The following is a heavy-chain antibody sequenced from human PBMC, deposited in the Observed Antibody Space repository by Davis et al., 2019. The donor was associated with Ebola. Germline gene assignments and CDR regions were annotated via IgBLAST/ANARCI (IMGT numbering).Heavy chain of an antibody. V-gene: IGHV3-23*01. CDR3: ARDYGGNSCYFDY. D-gene: IGHD4-23*01. CDR2: ISGSGGST. Sequence: GESLKISCAATGFTFSSYAMSWVRQAPGKGLEWVSVISGSGGSTYYADSVKGRFTISRDNSKNTLYLQMNSLRAEDTAVYYCARDYGGNSCYFDYWGQGTLVTVSS. CDR1: GFTFSSYA. J-gene: IGHJ4*02.